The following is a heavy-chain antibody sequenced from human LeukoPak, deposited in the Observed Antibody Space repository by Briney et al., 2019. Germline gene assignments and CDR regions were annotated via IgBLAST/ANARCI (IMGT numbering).Heavy chain of an antibody. CDR3: ARLVGYNFYYYMDV. CDR2: ISSGSTI. CDR1: GFTFSDYY. J-gene: IGHJ6*03. Sequence: GGSLRLSCAASGFTFSDYYMSWIRQAPGKGLEWVSYISSGSTIYYADSVKGRFTISRDNAKNSLYLQMNSLRAEDTAVYYCARLVGYNFYYYMDVWGKGTTVTVSS. V-gene: IGHV3-11*01. D-gene: IGHD5-24*01.